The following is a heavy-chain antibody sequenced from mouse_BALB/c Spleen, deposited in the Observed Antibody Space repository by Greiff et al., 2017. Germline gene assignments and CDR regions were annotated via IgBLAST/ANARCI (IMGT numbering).Heavy chain of an antibody. Sequence: EVQRVESGPSLVKPSQTLSLTCSVTGDSITSCYWNWIRKFPGNKLEYMGYISYSGSTYYNPSLKSRISITRDTSKNQYYLQLNSVTTEDTATYYCARSAYYPYFDVWGAGTTVTVSS. D-gene: IGHD2-10*01. CDR3: ARSAYYPYFDV. CDR2: ISYSGST. CDR1: GDSITSCY. V-gene: IGHV3-8*02. J-gene: IGHJ1*01.